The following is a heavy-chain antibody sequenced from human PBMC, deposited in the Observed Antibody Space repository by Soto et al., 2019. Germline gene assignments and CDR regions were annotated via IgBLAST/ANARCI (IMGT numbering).Heavy chain of an antibody. D-gene: IGHD3-16*02. Sequence: SEILSLTCTVSGGSTSSHYLNWIRQSPERGLEWLGYVYYNGNTRYNPSLQSRVTISLDTSKNQFSLTLTSVTAADTAVYFCARGSIVLFGGVVGIDPWGQGILVTVSS. CDR2: VYYNGNT. CDR1: GGSTSSHY. V-gene: IGHV4-59*11. CDR3: ARGSIVLFGGVVGIDP. J-gene: IGHJ5*02.